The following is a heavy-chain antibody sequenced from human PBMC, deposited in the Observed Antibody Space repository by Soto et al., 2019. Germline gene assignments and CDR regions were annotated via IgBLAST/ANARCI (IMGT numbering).Heavy chain of an antibody. V-gene: IGHV3-48*02. D-gene: IGHD3-3*01. Sequence: EVQLVQSGGGLVQPGGSLRLSCAASGFTFSSYSMNWVRQAPGKGLEWISYISTTSSSIYYADSVKGRFTISRDNAKNSLFLQMNSLRDEDTVVYYCARKGVAFDYWGQGALVTVSS. CDR2: ISTTSSSI. J-gene: IGHJ4*02. CDR1: GFTFSSYS. CDR3: ARKGVAFDY.